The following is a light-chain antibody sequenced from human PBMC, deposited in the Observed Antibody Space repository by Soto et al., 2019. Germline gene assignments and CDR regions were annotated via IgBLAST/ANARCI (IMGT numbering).Light chain of an antibody. J-gene: IGKJ5*01. CDR1: QSVSRSD. V-gene: IGKV3-20*01. CDR3: QQYGSSLIT. CDR2: GAS. Sequence: EVVLTQSLGTLSLSPGERATLSCRASQSVSRSDLAWYQQKPGQAPRXXIYGASSRETGIPDRFSGSGSGTECTRTISRLEPEDVAVYYCQQYGSSLITFGQGTRLEIK.